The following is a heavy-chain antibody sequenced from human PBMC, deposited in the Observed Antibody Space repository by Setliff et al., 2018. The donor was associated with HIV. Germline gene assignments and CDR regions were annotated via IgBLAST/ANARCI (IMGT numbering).Heavy chain of an antibody. V-gene: IGHV4-38-2*01. CDR1: GYPISSGYY. CDR2: IYRSGST. D-gene: IGHD3-10*01. J-gene: IGHJ4*02. CDR3: ARGRFHRLHRPYSGSGSLGIQYFDY. Sequence: PSETLSLTCAVSGYPISSGYYWGWIRQPPGKGLEWIGSIYRSGSTYYSPSLKSRVTISVDTSKNQFSLKVNSVTAADTALYYCARGRFHRLHRPYSGSGSLGIQYFDYWGQGTLVTVSS.